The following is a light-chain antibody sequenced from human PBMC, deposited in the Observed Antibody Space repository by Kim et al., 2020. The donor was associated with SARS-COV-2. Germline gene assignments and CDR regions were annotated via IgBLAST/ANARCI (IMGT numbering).Light chain of an antibody. Sequence: RQTSTLTFPVTSTDVGNEGPTWLQQHQGPPPNLLSSRNNIRPSGISERFSASRSGDTASLTITGHQPEDEADCYCSSWDRRLSAWVFGGGTQLTVL. J-gene: IGLJ3*02. V-gene: IGLV10-54*01. CDR3: SSWDRRLSAWV. CDR2: RNN. CDR1: STDVGNEG.